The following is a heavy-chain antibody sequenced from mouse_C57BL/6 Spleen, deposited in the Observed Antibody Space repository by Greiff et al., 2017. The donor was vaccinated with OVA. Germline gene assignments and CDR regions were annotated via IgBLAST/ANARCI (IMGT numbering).Heavy chain of an antibody. CDR2: ISSGGSYT. CDR1: GFTFSSYG. CDR3: ASHDEYDALFDD. D-gene: IGHD2-4*01. Sequence: EVKLMESGGDLVKPGGSLKLSCAASGFTFSSYGMSWVRQTPDKRLEWVATISSGGSYTYYPDSVTGRFTISRDNAKNTLYLQMSSLKSEDTGMYYCASHDEYDALFDDWGQGTTLTVSS. V-gene: IGHV5-6*01. J-gene: IGHJ2*01.